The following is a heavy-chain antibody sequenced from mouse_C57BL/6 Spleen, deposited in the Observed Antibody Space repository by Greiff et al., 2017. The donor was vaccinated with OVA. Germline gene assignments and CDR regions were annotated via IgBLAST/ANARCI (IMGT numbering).Heavy chain of an antibody. CDR2: IYPGSGST. J-gene: IGHJ4*01. CDR1: GYTFTSYW. CDR3: AREGYYTSYAMDY. Sequence: VQLQQPGAELVKPGASVKMSCKASGYTFTSYWITWVKQRPGQGLEWIGDIYPGSGSTNYNEKFKSKATLTVDTSSSTAYMQLSSLTSEDSAVYYGAREGYYTSYAMDYWGQGTSVTVSS. D-gene: IGHD2-3*01. V-gene: IGHV1-55*01.